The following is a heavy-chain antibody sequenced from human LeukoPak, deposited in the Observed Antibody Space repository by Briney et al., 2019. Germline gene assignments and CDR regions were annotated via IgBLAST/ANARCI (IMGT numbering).Heavy chain of an antibody. CDR1: GDSIISTNYY. CDR3: ARLLGSRADY. D-gene: IGHD3-10*01. Sequence: SETLSLTCTVSGDSIISTNYYWGWIRQPPGKGLEWIGHIYYSGATYYNPSLKSRVTISVDTSKNQFSLKLNFVTAADTAVYYCARLLGSRADYWGQGTLVTVSS. J-gene: IGHJ4*02. CDR2: IYYSGAT. V-gene: IGHV4-39*01.